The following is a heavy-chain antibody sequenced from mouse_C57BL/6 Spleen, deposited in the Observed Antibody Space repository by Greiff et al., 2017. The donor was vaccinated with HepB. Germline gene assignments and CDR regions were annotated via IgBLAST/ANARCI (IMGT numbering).Heavy chain of an antibody. CDR3: ARRVTTDYYAMDY. V-gene: IGHV1-72*01. Sequence: QVQLQQPGAELVKPGASVKLSCKASGYTFPSYWMHWVKQRPGRGLEWIGRIDPNSGGTKYNEKFKRKATLTVDKPSSTAYMQLSSLTAEDSAVYYCARRVTTDYYAMDYWGQGTSVTVSS. J-gene: IGHJ4*01. D-gene: IGHD2-2*01. CDR2: IDPNSGGT. CDR1: GYTFPSYW.